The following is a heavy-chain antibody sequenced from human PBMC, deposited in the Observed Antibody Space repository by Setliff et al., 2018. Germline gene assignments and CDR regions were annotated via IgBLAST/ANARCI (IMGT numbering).Heavy chain of an antibody. Sequence: SETLSLTCSVSGYSISSGNYWGWIRQPPGKGLEWIGSISHSGSTYYNPSLKSRVTISVDTSKNQFSLKLSSVTAADTAVYYCARDTPPDTAMVQQFDYWGQGTLVTVSS. V-gene: IGHV4-38-2*02. J-gene: IGHJ4*02. CDR3: ARDTPPDTAMVQQFDY. D-gene: IGHD5-18*01. CDR1: GYSISSGNY. CDR2: ISHSGST.